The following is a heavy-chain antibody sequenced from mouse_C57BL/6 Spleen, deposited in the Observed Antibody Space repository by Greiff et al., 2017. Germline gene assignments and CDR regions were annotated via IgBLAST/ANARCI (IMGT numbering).Heavy chain of an antibody. D-gene: IGHD2-2*01. V-gene: IGHV1-82*01. CDR2: IYPGDGDT. CDR1: GYAFSSSW. CDR3: ARRGYDDGDFDY. Sequence: VQLVESGPELVKPGASVKISCKASGYAFSSSWMNWVKQRPGKGLEWIGRIYPGDGDTNYNGKFKGKATLTADKSSSTAYMQLSSLTSEDSAVYFCARRGYDDGDFDYWGQGTTLTVSS. J-gene: IGHJ2*01.